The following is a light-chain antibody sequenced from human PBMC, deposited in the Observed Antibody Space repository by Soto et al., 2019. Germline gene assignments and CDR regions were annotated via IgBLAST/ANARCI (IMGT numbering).Light chain of an antibody. CDR2: EVS. CDR3: CSYAGSYTGV. V-gene: IGLV2-14*01. CDR1: SSDVGGWPH. Sequence: QSALTQPASVSASPGQSITISCAGTSSDVGGWPHVSWYQQHPGKAPKLVIYEVSNRPSGVSSRFSGSKSGNTASLTISGLQAEDEADYYCCSYAGSYTGVFGTGTKLTVL. J-gene: IGLJ1*01.